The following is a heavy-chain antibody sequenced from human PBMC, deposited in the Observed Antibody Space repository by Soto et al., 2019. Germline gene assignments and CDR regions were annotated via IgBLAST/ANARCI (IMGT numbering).Heavy chain of an antibody. CDR3: ARAYNWNYDYYFDY. J-gene: IGHJ4*02. CDR1: GGSINNHY. D-gene: IGHD1-7*01. V-gene: IGHV4-59*11. CDR2: IYYSGST. Sequence: ETLSLTCTVSGGSINNHYWSWIRQPPGKGLEWIGYIYYSGSTNYNPSLKSRVTISVDTSKNQFSLKLSSVTAADTAMYYCARAYNWNYDYYFDYWGQGTLVTVSS.